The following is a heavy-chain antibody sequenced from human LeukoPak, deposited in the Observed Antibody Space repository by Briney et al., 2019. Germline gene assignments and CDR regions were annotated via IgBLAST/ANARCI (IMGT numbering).Heavy chain of an antibody. Sequence: SETLSLTCSVSDDSITIYYGTWIPQPPGKGLEWIGYIDHTGTTNHNPSLNSRVTISRDTSKNHFSLQLSSVTAADTAVYFCARGRVSSSAWHSTYYYYFYMDVWGKGTTVTVSS. CDR2: IDHTGTT. D-gene: IGHD4-11*01. V-gene: IGHV4-59*01. CDR3: ARGRVSSSAWHSTYYYYFYMDV. J-gene: IGHJ6*03. CDR1: DDSITIYY.